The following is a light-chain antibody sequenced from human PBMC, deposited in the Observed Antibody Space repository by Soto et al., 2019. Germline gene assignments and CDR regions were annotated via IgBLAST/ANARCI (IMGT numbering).Light chain of an antibody. CDR2: SGS. V-gene: IGKV2-28*01. Sequence: DIVMTQSPLSLPVTPGEPASISCRSSQSLLHSNGFNYLDWYLQRPGQSPQLLIYSGSNRASGVPDRFSGSGSGTDFTLQISTVEAEDVGDYYCMQALQTPLTFGGGTKVEIK. CDR1: QSLLHSNGFNY. J-gene: IGKJ4*01. CDR3: MQALQTPLT.